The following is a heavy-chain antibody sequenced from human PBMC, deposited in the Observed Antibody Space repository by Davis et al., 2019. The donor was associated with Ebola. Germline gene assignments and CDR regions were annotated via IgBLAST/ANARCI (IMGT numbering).Heavy chain of an antibody. D-gene: IGHD1-26*01. J-gene: IGHJ3*02. CDR3: AKDTSNIWFDI. CDR2: LGTSADT. V-gene: IGHV3-23*01. Sequence: GESLKISCAASGFVLRNYVMSWVRQAPGKGLEWVSTLGTSADTYYADSVNGRFTISRDNSKNTLYLQINGLRVEDTALYYCAKDTSNIWFDIWGQGTNVTVSS. CDR1: GFVLRNYV.